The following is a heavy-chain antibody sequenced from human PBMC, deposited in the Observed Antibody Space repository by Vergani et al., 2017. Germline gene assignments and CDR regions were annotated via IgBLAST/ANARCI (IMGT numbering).Heavy chain of an antibody. CDR2: ISGSGGST. CDR3: AKFQGEDYYGSGSYRLGFDY. J-gene: IGHJ4*02. V-gene: IGHV3-23*01. D-gene: IGHD3-10*01. Sequence: EVQLLESGGGLVQPGGSLRLSCAASGFTFSSYAMSWVRQAPGKGLEWVSAISGSGGSTYYADSVKGRFTISRDNSKNTLYLQMNSLRAEDTAVYYCAKFQGEDYYGSGSYRLGFDYWGQGTLVTVSS. CDR1: GFTFSSYA.